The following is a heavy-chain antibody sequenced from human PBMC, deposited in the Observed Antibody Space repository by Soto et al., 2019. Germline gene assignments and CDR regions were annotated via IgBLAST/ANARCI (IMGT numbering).Heavy chain of an antibody. CDR2: ISGSGGST. Sequence: EVQLLESGGGLVQPGGSLRLSCAASGFTFSSYAMSWVRQAPGKGLEWGSAISGSGGSTYYADSVKGRFTISRDNSKNTLYLQMNSLRAEDTALYYCAKENGYSSSWFEFDYWGQGTLVTVSS. J-gene: IGHJ4*02. D-gene: IGHD6-13*01. CDR3: AKENGYSSSWFEFDY. CDR1: GFTFSSYA. V-gene: IGHV3-23*01.